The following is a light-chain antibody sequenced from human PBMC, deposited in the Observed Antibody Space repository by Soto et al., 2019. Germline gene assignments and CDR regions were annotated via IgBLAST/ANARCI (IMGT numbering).Light chain of an antibody. CDR3: SSYTSSGTRYL. CDR1: YNDVGTYNF. J-gene: IGLJ1*01. CDR2: DII. V-gene: IGLV2-14*03. Sequence: LTQPASVSGSPGQSITISCTGTYNDVGTYNFVSWYQQHPGKGPKLIIFDIINRPSGVSHRFSGSKSGNTASLTISGLQADDEADYYCSSYTSSGTRYLFGTGTKLTVL.